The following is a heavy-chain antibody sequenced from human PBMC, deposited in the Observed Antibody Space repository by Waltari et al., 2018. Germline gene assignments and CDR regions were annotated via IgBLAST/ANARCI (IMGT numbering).Heavy chain of an antibody. D-gene: IGHD2-21*01. Sequence: EVQLVESGGGLVQPGRSLRLSCPASGFTFGDYAMSWVRQAPGKGLEWVGFIRSKAYGGTTEYAASVKGRFTISRDDSKSIAYLQMNSLKTEDTAVYYCTTVTSCGGDCQPFDYWGQGTLVTVSS. CDR1: GFTFGDYA. J-gene: IGHJ4*02. CDR3: TTVTSCGGDCQPFDY. CDR2: IRSKAYGGTT. V-gene: IGHV3-49*04.